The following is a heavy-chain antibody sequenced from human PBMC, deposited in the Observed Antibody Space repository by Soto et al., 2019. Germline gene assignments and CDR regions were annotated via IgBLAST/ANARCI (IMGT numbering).Heavy chain of an antibody. V-gene: IGHV1-69*06. J-gene: IGHJ5*02. CDR1: GGTFSSYA. CDR3: ARDSMVRGVTSKWFDP. Sequence: GASVKVSCKASGGTFSSYAISWVRQAPGQGLGWMGGIIPIFGTANYAQKFQGRVTITADKSTSTAYMELSSLRSEDTAVYYCARDSMVRGVTSKWFDPWGQGTLVTVSS. D-gene: IGHD3-10*01. CDR2: IIPIFGTA.